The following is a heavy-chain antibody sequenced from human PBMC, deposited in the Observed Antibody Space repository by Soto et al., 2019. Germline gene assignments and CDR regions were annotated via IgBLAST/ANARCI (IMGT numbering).Heavy chain of an antibody. CDR1: GYTFTGYY. J-gene: IGHJ6*02. CDR3: ARDSPYYDFWIVYYNGYYYYGMAG. V-gene: IGHV1-2*04. D-gene: IGHD3-3*01. Sequence: ASVKVSCKASGYTFTGYYMHWVRQAPGQGLEWMGWINPNSGGTNYAQKFQGWVTMTRDTSISTAYMELSRLRSDDTAVYYCARDSPYYDFWIVYYNGYYYYGMAGWGQGTSVPVSS. CDR2: INPNSGGT.